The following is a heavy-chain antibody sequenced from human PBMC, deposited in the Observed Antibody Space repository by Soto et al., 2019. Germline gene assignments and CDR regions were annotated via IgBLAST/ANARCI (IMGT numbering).Heavy chain of an antibody. CDR3: AKAYNWTFDY. D-gene: IGHD1-1*01. CDR1: GDSVSSNSTA. J-gene: IGHJ4*02. CDR2: TYYRSKWYN. Sequence: PSQTLSLTCAISGDSVSSNSTAWNWISQSPPRGLEWLGRTYYRSKWYNDYAVSVKSRITINPDTSKNQFSLQLNSVTPEDTAVYYCAKAYNWTFDYWGQGALVTVSS. V-gene: IGHV6-1*01.